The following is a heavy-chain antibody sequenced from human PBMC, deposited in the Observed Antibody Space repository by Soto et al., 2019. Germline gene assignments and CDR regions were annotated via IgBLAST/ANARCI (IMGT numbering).Heavy chain of an antibody. Sequence: GGSLRLSCAASGLTFDDHPMHWVRQAPGQGLKWVSSLSWDGATTSLADSVQGRFTISRDNSKNTVYLQMNSLRAEDTAVNYCAQGTNWNYKYWGQGTLVTVSS. J-gene: IGHJ4*02. V-gene: IGHV3-23*01. D-gene: IGHD1-7*01. CDR1: GLTFDDHP. CDR3: AQGTNWNYKY. CDR2: LSWDGATT.